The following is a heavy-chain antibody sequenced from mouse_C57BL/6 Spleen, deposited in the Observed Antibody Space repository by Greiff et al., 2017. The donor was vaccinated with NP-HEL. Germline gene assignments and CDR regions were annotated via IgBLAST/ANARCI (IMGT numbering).Heavy chain of an antibody. Sequence: VKVVESGPELVKPGASVKISCKASGYAFSSSWMNWVKQRPGKGLEWIGRIYPGDGDTNYNGKFKGKATLTADKSSSTAYIQLSSLTSEDSAVYFCARGGSGYVAMDYWGQGTSVTVSS. CDR3: ARGGSGYVAMDY. CDR1: GYAFSSSW. CDR2: IYPGDGDT. D-gene: IGHD3-2*02. J-gene: IGHJ4*01. V-gene: IGHV1-82*01.